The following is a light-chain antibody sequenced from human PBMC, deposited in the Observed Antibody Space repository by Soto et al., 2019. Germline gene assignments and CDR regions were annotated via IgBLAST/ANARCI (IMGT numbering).Light chain of an antibody. Sequence: DIQMTQSPSFLSASVGDRVTITCQASQDISNYLNWYQQKPGKAPKLLIYDASNLETGVPSRFSGSGTGTVYTFTISSLKPEDIATYYCQQYDNLPSWTFGQGTKVEIK. CDR1: QDISNY. V-gene: IGKV1-33*01. J-gene: IGKJ1*01. CDR3: QQYDNLPSWT. CDR2: DAS.